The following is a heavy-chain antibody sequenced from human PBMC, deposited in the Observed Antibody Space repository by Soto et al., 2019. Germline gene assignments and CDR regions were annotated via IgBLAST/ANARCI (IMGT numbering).Heavy chain of an antibody. D-gene: IGHD1-1*01. Sequence: EVQLLESGGGLVQPGGSLRLSCAASGFTFSSYAMSWVRQAPEKGLEWVSTINRSGGSTYYADSVKGRFTISRDNSKNTLNLQMNSLTVEDTAVYYCAKDPPQTGTTFDYWGQGTLVTVSS. CDR3: AKDPPQTGTTFDY. J-gene: IGHJ4*02. CDR1: GFTFSSYA. CDR2: INRSGGST. V-gene: IGHV3-23*01.